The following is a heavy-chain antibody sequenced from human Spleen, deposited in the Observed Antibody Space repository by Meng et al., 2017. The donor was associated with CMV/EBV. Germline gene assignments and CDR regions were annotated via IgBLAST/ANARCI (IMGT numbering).Heavy chain of an antibody. D-gene: IGHD6-19*01. Sequence: SGPTLVKPTQTLTLTCTFSGFSLSTSGMRVSRIRQPPGKALEWLARIDWDDDKFYSTSLKTRLTISKDTSKNQVVLTMTNMDPVDTATYYCARTKYSSGGYWFDPWGQGTLVTVSS. J-gene: IGHJ5*02. CDR1: GFSLSTSGMR. CDR2: IDWDDDK. CDR3: ARTKYSSGGYWFDP. V-gene: IGHV2-70D*14.